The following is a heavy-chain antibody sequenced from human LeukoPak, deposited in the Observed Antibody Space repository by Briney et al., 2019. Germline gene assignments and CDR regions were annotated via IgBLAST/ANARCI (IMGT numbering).Heavy chain of an antibody. V-gene: IGHV5-51*01. J-gene: IGHJ3*02. D-gene: IGHD3-22*01. CDR1: GYSFTSYW. CDR2: IYPGDSDT. Sequence: GESLKISCKGSGYSFTSYWIGWVRQMPGKGLEWMGIIYPGDSDTRYSPSFQGQVTISADKSISTAYLQWSSLKASDTAMYYCAGYYDSSGYYYNAFDIWGQGTMATVSS. CDR3: AGYYDSSGYYYNAFDI.